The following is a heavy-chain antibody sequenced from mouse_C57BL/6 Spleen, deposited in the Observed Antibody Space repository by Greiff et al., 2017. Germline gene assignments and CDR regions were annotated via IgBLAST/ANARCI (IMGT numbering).Heavy chain of an antibody. D-gene: IGHD2-4*01. Sequence: QVHVKQSGAELVRPGTSVKMSCKASGYTFTNYWIGWAKQRPGHGLEWIGDIYPGGGYTNYNEKFKGKATLTADKSSSTAYMQCSSLTSEDSAIYYESRRNYDGAMDYWGQGTSVTVSS. J-gene: IGHJ4*01. CDR2: IYPGGGYT. CDR1: GYTFTNYW. V-gene: IGHV1-63*01. CDR3: SRRNYDGAMDY.